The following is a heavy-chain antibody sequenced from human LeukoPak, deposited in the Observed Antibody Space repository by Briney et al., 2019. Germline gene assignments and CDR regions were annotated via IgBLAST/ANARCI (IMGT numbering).Heavy chain of an antibody. CDR1: GGSISSYY. V-gene: IGHV4-59*12. CDR2: IYYSGST. J-gene: IGHJ4*02. Sequence: SETLSLTCTVSGGSISSYYWTWIRQPPGKELEWIGYIYYSGSTDYNPSLKSRVTISVGTSKNQFSLKLSSVTAADTAVYYCARVTPYCSSTSCAPGFYDYWGQGTLVTVSS. CDR3: ARVTPYCSSTSCAPGFYDY. D-gene: IGHD2-2*01.